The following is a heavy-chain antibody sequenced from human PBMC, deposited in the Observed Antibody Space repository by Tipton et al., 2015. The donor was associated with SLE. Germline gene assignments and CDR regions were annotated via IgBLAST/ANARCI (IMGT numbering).Heavy chain of an antibody. V-gene: IGHV4-59*01. CDR2: IYDSGNS. Sequence: TLSLTCTVSGGSFSGYYWSWIRQPPGKGLEWIGYIYDSGNSDYNPSLKSRVTISVDTSKNQFSLRLDSLTAADTAVYYCARVVYSFSYAFYIWGQGTLVTVSS. CDR3: ARVVYSFSYAFYI. CDR1: GGSFSGYY. D-gene: IGHD6-13*01. J-gene: IGHJ3*02.